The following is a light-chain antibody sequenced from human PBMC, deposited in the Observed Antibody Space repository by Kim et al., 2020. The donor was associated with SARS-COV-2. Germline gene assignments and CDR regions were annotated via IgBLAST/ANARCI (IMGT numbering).Light chain of an antibody. J-gene: IGLJ2*01. CDR1: SLRRYF. CDR3: GSRDSSGLHRL. Sequence: LGQTVTITCQGDSLRRYFASWYQQKAGQAPMLVIYDKDNRPSGIPERFSGSGSGTTASLTITGAQAEDEADYYCGSRDSSGLHRLFGGGTQLTVL. V-gene: IGLV3-19*01. CDR2: DKD.